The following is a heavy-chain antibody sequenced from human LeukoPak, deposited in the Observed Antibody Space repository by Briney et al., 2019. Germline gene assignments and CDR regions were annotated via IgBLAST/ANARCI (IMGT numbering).Heavy chain of an antibody. Sequence: PSETLSLTCAVYGGSFSGYYWSWIRQPPGKGLEWIGEINHSGSTNYNPSLESRVTISVDTSKNQFSLKLSSVTAADTAVYYCALATVTTYYFDYWGQGTLVTVSS. CDR1: GGSFSGYY. D-gene: IGHD4-17*01. V-gene: IGHV4-34*01. CDR2: INHSGST. J-gene: IGHJ4*02. CDR3: ALATVTTYYFDY.